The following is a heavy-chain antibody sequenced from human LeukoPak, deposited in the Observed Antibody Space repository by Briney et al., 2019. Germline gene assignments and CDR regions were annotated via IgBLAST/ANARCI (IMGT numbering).Heavy chain of an antibody. J-gene: IGHJ4*02. CDR2: INHSGST. CDR3: ARTSGILYYFDY. CDR1: GGSISSGDYY. D-gene: IGHD1-26*01. Sequence: PSETLSLTCTVSGGSISSGDYYWSWIRQPPGKGLEWIGEINHSGSTNYNPSLKSRVTISVDTSKNQFSLKLSSVTAADTAVYYCARTSGILYYFDYWGQGTLVTVSP. V-gene: IGHV4-39*07.